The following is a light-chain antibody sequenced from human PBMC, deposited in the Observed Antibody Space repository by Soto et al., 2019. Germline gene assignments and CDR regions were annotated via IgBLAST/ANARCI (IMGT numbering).Light chain of an antibody. Sequence: EIVMTQSPVTLSVSPGERATLSCRASQTIRRDVAWYQQKPGQAPRVXISDASTRATSIPARFSGSGSGTEFTLAISSLQSEDFAIYYCHQYNTWPLTFGGGTKVDIK. CDR1: QTIRRD. J-gene: IGKJ4*01. CDR2: DAS. V-gene: IGKV3-15*01. CDR3: HQYNTWPLT.